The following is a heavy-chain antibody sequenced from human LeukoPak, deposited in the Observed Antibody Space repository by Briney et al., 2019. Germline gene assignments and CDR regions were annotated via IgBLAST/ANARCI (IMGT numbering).Heavy chain of an antibody. CDR2: ISSSSSYI. V-gene: IGHV3-21*01. J-gene: IGHJ4*02. D-gene: IGHD6-6*01. CDR3: ARGGPYSSSFRVDY. Sequence: GGSLRLSCAVSGFIVSSNYLSWVRQAPGKGLEWVSSISSSSSYIYYADSVKGRFTISRDNAKNSLSLQMNSLRAEDTAVYYCARGGPYSSSFRVDYWGQGTLVTVSS. CDR1: GFIVSSNY.